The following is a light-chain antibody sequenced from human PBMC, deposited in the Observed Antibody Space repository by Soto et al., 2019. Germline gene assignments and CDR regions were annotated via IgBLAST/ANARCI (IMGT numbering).Light chain of an antibody. V-gene: IGLV2-14*03. J-gene: IGLJ1*01. CDR3: SSYTSSSTEV. CDR2: DVN. CDR1: SSDVGGYNY. Sequence: QAVLTQPASVSGSPGQSITISCTGTSSDVGGYNYVSWYQHHPGKAPKLLIYDVNSRPSGVSDRFSGSKSGNTASLTISGLQADDEADYYCSSYTSSSTEVFGTGTKLTVL.